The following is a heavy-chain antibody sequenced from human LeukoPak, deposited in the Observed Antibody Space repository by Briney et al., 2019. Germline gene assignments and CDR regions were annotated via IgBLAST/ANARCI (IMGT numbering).Heavy chain of an antibody. D-gene: IGHD5-12*01. CDR3: SRDMVEATTRGIDY. CDR1: GFTPSRYS. CDR2: ISGIRDNI. V-gene: IGHV3-21*06. Sequence: PGGSLRLSCAAPGFTPSRYSMNWVRQTPGRGLEWVSSISGIRDNIYYPDSVKGRFTISRDDAKNSLYLQMNTLRAEDTGVYYCSRDMVEATTRGIDYWGQGTLVTVSS. J-gene: IGHJ4*02.